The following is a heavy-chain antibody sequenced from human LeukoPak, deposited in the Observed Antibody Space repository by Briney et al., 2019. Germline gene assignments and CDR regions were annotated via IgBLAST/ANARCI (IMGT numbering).Heavy chain of an antibody. CDR2: IADAGT. CDR1: GFTFNDLA. J-gene: IGHJ3*01. D-gene: IGHD3-16*01. CDR3: ARNLGPFDV. V-gene: IGHV3-23*01. Sequence: GGSLRLSCAASGFTFNDLAMTWVRQAPGKGQEWVSTIADAGTYYADTGTGSVMISRHNSQNMLYLQLNSLRADDTAMYYCARNLGPFDVRGHGTMITVSS.